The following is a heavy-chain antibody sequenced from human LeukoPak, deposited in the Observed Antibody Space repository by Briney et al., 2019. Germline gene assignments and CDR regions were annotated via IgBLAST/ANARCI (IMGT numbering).Heavy chain of an antibody. J-gene: IGHJ4*02. V-gene: IGHV3-15*01. CDR1: GFTFSNAW. CDR3: TTTPDYGGNYFDY. Sequence: PGGSLRLSCAASGFTFSNAWMSWVRQAPGMGLEWVGRIKSKTDGGTTDYAAPVKGRFTISRDDSKNTLYLQMDSLETEDTAIYYCTTTPDYGGNYFDYWGQGTLVTVSA. D-gene: IGHD4-23*01. CDR2: IKSKTDGGTT.